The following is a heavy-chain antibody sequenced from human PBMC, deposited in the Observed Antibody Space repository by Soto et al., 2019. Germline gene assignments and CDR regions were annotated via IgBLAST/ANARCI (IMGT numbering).Heavy chain of an antibody. J-gene: IGHJ3*02. CDR1: GYTFTSYG. CDR3: ASAIMTTVTTLPAFDI. Sequence: GASVKVSCKASGYTFTSYGISWVRQAPGQGLEWMGWISAYNGNTNYAQKLQGRVTMTTDTSTSTAYMELRSLRSDDTAVYYCASAIMTTVTTLPAFDIWGQGTMVTVSS. CDR2: ISAYNGNT. D-gene: IGHD4-17*01. V-gene: IGHV1-18*01.